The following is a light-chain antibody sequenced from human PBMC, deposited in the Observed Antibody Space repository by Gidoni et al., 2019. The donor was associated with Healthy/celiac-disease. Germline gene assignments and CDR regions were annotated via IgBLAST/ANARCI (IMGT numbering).Light chain of an antibody. CDR2: AAS. V-gene: IGKV1-39*01. Sequence: DIQMTQSPSSLSASVGDRVTITCRASQSISSYLNWYQQKPGKAPKLLIYAASSLQSGVPSRFSGSGSGTDFTLTISSLQPEDFATYYCQQSYGTSLTFGQGTKVEIK. J-gene: IGKJ1*01. CDR3: QQSYGTSLT. CDR1: QSISSY.